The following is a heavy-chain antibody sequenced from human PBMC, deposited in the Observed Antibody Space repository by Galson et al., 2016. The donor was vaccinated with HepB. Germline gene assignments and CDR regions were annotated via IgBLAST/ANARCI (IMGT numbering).Heavy chain of an antibody. J-gene: IGHJ4*02. Sequence: SLRLSCAASGFIFSTYSMNWVRQAPGKGLEWVSSITSGGDYIYDADSVKGRFTISRDYANNSVYLQMHSLSAEDTAVYYCARDIKGGIAVSGTSDYWGRGTLVSVSS. D-gene: IGHD6-19*01. CDR2: ITSGGDYI. CDR3: ARDIKGGIAVSGTSDY. V-gene: IGHV3-21*01. CDR1: GFIFSTYS.